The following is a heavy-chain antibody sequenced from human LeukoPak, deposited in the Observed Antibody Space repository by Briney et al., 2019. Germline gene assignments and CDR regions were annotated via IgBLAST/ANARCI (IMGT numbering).Heavy chain of an antibody. CDR2: IYHSGST. J-gene: IGHJ4*02. Sequence: SETLSLTCAISGYSISSGYYWGWIRQPPGKGMEWIGSIYHSGSTYYNPSLKSRVTISVDTSKNQFSLKLSSVTAADTAVYYCARRSSRDGYNWDFDYWGQGTLVTVSS. V-gene: IGHV4-38-2*01. CDR3: ARRSSRDGYNWDFDY. CDR1: GYSISSGYY. D-gene: IGHD5-24*01.